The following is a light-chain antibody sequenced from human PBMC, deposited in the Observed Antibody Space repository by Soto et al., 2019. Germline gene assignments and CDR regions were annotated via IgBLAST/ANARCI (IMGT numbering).Light chain of an antibody. CDR2: GAS. J-gene: IGKJ4*01. V-gene: IGKV3-15*01. CDR1: QSVSSN. CDR3: QHYDNWPPLT. Sequence: EIVMTQSPATVSLSPGERATLSCRASQSVSSNLAWYQQKPGQAPRLLIYGASTRAPDIPARFSGSGSGTEFTLTISSLQSADFAFYYCQHYDNWPPLTFGGGTKVEIK.